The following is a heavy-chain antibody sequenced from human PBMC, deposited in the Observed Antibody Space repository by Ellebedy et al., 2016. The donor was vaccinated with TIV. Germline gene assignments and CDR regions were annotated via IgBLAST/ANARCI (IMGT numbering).Heavy chain of an antibody. CDR1: GGPINSGAYY. Sequence: SETLSLTCTVFGGPINSGAYYRSCIRQPPGKGLEWIGYIYSSGNTYYNPSLKSQVTISLDTSKNQFSLKLSSVTAADSAVYYCARAVDTAIVINYWGQGTLVIVSS. CDR3: ARAVDTAIVINY. J-gene: IGHJ4*02. V-gene: IGHV4-30-4*01. CDR2: IYSSGNT. D-gene: IGHD5-18*01.